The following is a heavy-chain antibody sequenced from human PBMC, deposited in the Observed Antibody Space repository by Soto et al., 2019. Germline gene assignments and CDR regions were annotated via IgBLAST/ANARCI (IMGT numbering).Heavy chain of an antibody. CDR2: ISGSGGST. CDR3: AKEDSGIVVVTTGFYYYGMDV. J-gene: IGHJ6*02. V-gene: IGHV3-23*01. CDR1: GFTFSSYA. Sequence: EVQLLESGGGLVQPGGSLRLSCAASGFTFSSYAMSWVRQAPGKGLEWVSAISGSGGSTYYADSVKGRFTISRDNSKNTLYLQMSSLRAEDTAVYYCAKEDSGIVVVTTGFYYYGMDVWGQGTTVTVSS. D-gene: IGHD2-21*02.